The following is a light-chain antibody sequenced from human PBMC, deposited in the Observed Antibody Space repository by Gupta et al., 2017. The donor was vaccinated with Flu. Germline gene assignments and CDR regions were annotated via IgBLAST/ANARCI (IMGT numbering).Light chain of an antibody. CDR3: SSYSSLGTLIF. V-gene: IGLV2-14*01. CDR1: SSDVGGYNY. J-gene: IGLJ2*01. Sequence: ITISCTGTSSDVGGYNYVSWYQHPPGKAPKLMIYEVTNRPSGGAIRFSGSKSVHTASLTISGLQAEDEADYFCSSYSSLGTLIFFGGGTKLTVL. CDR2: EVT.